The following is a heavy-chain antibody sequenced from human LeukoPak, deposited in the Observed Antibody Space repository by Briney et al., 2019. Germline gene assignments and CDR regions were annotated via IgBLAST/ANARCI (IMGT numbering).Heavy chain of an antibody. Sequence: GGSLRLSCAASGFTFSTYGMNWVRQAPGKGLEWVSAISGSGGGTYYADSVKGRFTISRDNSKNTLYLQMNSLRAEDTAIYYCAKEGSYYYDSSGYLDYWGQGTLVTVSS. CDR1: GFTFSTYG. CDR2: ISGSGGGT. V-gene: IGHV3-23*01. J-gene: IGHJ4*02. CDR3: AKEGSYYYDSSGYLDY. D-gene: IGHD3-22*01.